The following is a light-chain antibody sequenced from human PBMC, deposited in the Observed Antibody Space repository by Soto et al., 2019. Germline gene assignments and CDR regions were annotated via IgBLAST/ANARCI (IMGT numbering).Light chain of an antibody. CDR1: SGHSSYI. CDR3: ETWDRNTVV. V-gene: IGLV4-60*02. J-gene: IGLJ2*01. Sequence: QSVLTQSSSASASLGSSVKLTCTLSSGHSSYIIAWHQQQPGKAPRYLMKLEDTGIYNKGSGVHDRFSGSSSGADRDLTSSSRQFEDEADYYCETWDRNTVVFGGGTKLTVL. CDR2: LEDTGIY.